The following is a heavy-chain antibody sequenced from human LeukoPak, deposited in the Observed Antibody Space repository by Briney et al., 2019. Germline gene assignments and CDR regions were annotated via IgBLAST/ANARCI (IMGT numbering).Heavy chain of an antibody. CDR1: GGSISSYY. CDR3: AREVRSVRYYYGMDV. CDR2: IYYSGST. Sequence: PSASLSLTCTVSGGSISSYYWSWIRQPPGKGLEWIGYIYYSGSTNYNPSLKSRVTISVDTSKTQFSLKLSSVTAADTAVYYCAREVRSVRYYYGMDVWGQGTTVTVSS. D-gene: IGHD2-15*01. J-gene: IGHJ6*02. V-gene: IGHV4-59*01.